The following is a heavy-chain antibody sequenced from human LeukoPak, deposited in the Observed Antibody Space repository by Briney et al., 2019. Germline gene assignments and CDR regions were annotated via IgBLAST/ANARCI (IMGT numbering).Heavy chain of an antibody. D-gene: IGHD6-19*01. CDR1: GYTFTSYA. CDR2: INAGNGNT. Sequence: ASVKVSCKSSGYTFTSYAMHWVRPAPGQRLEWVGWINAGNGNTKYSQKFRGRVTITRDTSASTAYMELSSLRSEDTAVYYCARDLGKQWPGDYWGQGTLVTVSS. J-gene: IGHJ4*02. CDR3: ARDLGKQWPGDY. V-gene: IGHV1-3*01.